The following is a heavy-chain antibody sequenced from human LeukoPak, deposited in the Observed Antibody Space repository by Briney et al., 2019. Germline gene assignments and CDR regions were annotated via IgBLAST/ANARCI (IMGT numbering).Heavy chain of an antibody. J-gene: IGHJ4*02. V-gene: IGHV2-5*02. Sequence: SGPTLVKPTQTLTLTCTFSGFSLSTSGVGVGWIRQPPGEALEWLALIYWDDDKRYSPSLKSRLTITKDTSKNQVVLTMTNMDPVDTATYYCAHSPSMVRGSYFDYWGQGTLVTVSS. CDR1: GFSLSTSGVG. CDR3: AHSPSMVRGSYFDY. CDR2: IYWDDDK. D-gene: IGHD3-10*01.